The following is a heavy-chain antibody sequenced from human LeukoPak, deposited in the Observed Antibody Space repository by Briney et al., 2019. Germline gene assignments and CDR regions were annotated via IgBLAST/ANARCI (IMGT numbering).Heavy chain of an antibody. D-gene: IGHD4-23*01. V-gene: IGHV1-18*01. Sequence: GASVKVSCKASGYTFTSYGISWVRQAPGQGLEWMGWISAYNGNTNYAQKLQGRVTMTTDTSTSTAYMELRSLRSDDTAVYYCARDLGYGGNSPLGYWGQGTLVTVSS. J-gene: IGHJ4*02. CDR2: ISAYNGNT. CDR1: GYTFTSYG. CDR3: ARDLGYGGNSPLGY.